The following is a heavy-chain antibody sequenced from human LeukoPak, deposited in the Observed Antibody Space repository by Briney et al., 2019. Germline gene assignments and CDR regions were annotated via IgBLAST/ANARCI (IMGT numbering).Heavy chain of an antibody. Sequence: SVKVSCKASGGTFSSYAISWVRQATGQGLEWMGRIIPILGIANYAQKFQGRVTITADKSTSTAYMELSSLRSEDTAVYYCARDLPSIVGAPNYFDYWGQGTLVTVSS. CDR3: ARDLPSIVGAPNYFDY. CDR2: IIPILGIA. CDR1: GGTFSSYA. J-gene: IGHJ4*02. V-gene: IGHV1-69*04. D-gene: IGHD1-26*01.